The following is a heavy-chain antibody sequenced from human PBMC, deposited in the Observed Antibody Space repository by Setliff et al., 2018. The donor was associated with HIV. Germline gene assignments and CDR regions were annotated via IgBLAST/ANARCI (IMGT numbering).Heavy chain of an antibody. J-gene: IGHJ3*02. V-gene: IGHV3-23*01. CDR3: AKGESDYTSGSNDAFDI. CDR1: GFTFSTYA. CDR2: ISGNGGST. D-gene: IGHD4-4*01. Sequence: GGSLRLSCAASGFTFSTYAMNWVRQAPGKGLEWVSIISGNGGSTYYADSVKGRFTISRDNFKSTLYLQMNSLRAEDTAVYYCAKGESDYTSGSNDAFDIWGQGTVVTVSS.